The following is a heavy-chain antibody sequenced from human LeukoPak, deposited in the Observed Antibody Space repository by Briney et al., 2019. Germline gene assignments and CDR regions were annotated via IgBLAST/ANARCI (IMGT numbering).Heavy chain of an antibody. J-gene: IGHJ4*02. V-gene: IGHV3-53*01. Sequence: PRGSLRLSCAPSGFTVSSNYMSWVRQAPGKGLEGVSVIYSGGSTYYADPVKGRFTISRDNPKNTLYLQMNSLRAEDTAVYYCARDFGRYYGSGSYFRYFDYWGQGTLVTVSS. CDR2: IYSGGST. CDR1: GFTVSSNY. D-gene: IGHD3-10*01. CDR3: ARDFGRYYGSGSYFRYFDY.